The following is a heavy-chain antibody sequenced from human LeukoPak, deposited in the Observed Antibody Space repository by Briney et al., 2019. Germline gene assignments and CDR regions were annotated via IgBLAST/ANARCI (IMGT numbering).Heavy chain of an antibody. J-gene: IGHJ4*02. CDR2: ISGSGATT. V-gene: IGHV3-23*01. CDR3: ADAKGPLGY. Sequence: GGSLTLSCAASGFSFSDHYMSWIRQAPGKGLEWVSVISGSGATTYYADSVKGRFTISRDNSQNTLYLQMNSLRAEDTAVYYCADAKGPLGYWGQGALVTVSA. CDR1: GFSFSDHY.